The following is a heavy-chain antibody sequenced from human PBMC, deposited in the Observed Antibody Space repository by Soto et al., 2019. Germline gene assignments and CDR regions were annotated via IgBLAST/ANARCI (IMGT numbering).Heavy chain of an antibody. V-gene: IGHV3-23*01. CDR1: GFTFSSYV. Sequence: EVQLLESGGGLVQPGGSLRLSCAASGFTFSSYVMSWVRQAPGKGLEWVSTISGSGGSTYYADSVKGRFTISRDNSKNTLYLQMNSLRAEDTAVYYCAKDLRGSYSPGYLDYWGQGTLVTVSS. CDR2: ISGSGGST. D-gene: IGHD1-26*01. J-gene: IGHJ4*02. CDR3: AKDLRGSYSPGYLDY.